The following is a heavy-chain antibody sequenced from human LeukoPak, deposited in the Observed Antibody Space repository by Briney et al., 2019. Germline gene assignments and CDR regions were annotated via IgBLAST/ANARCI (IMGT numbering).Heavy chain of an antibody. CDR3: ARGDLGSGSLAFDY. CDR2: IYYSGST. J-gene: IGHJ4*02. V-gene: IGHV4-59*12. Sequence: PSETLSLTCTVSGGSITSYYWSWIRQPPGKGLECIGYIYYSGSTNYNPSLKSRVTISVDKSKNQFSLKLSSVTAADTAVYYCARGDLGSGSLAFDYWGQGTLVTVSS. CDR1: GGSITSYY. D-gene: IGHD3-10*01.